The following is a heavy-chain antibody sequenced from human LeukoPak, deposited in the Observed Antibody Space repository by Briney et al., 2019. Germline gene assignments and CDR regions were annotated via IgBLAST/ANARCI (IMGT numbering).Heavy chain of an antibody. CDR2: IYYSGST. V-gene: IGHV4-59*01. Sequence: SETLSLTCTVSGGSISSYYWSWIRQPPRKGLEWIGYIYYSGSTNYNPSLKSRVTISVDTSKNQFSLKLSSVTAADTAVYYCGEGYSYGRIDYWGQGTLVTVSS. J-gene: IGHJ4*02. D-gene: IGHD5-18*01. CDR3: GEGYSYGRIDY. CDR1: GGSISSYY.